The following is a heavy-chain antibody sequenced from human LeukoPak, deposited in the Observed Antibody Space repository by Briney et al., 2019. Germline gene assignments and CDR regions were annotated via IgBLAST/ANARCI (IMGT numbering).Heavy chain of an antibody. CDR1: GFTFSNYW. V-gene: IGHV3-7*01. CDR2: IKEDVSEK. Sequence: GGSLRLSCAASGFTFSNYWMTWVRQPPGKGMEWVANIKEDVSEKYYVDSVKGRFSISRDNAKNSLSLQLNSLSAEDTAVYYCARSRSGYYEDYWGQGTLVTVSS. J-gene: IGHJ4*02. CDR3: ARSRSGYYEDY. D-gene: IGHD5-12*01.